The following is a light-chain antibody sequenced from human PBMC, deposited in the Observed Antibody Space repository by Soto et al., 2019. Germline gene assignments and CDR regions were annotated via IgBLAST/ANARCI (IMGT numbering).Light chain of an antibody. CDR2: GNS. CDR3: QSYDSSLSGGV. J-gene: IGLJ3*02. V-gene: IGLV1-40*01. CDR1: SSNIGAGYD. Sequence: QSVLTQPPSVSGAPGQRVTISCTGSSSNIGAGYDVHWYQQLPGTAPKLLISGNSNRPSGVPDRFSGSKSGTSASLAITGRQAEDEADYYCQSYDSSLSGGVFGGGTKLTVL.